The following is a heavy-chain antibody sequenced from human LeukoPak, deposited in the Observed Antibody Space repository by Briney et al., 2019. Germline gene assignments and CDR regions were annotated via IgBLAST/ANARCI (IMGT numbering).Heavy chain of an antibody. J-gene: IGHJ4*02. Sequence: SGGSLRLSCAASGFTVDSNYLSWVRQAPGKGLEWVSSISSSSSYIYYADSVKGRFTISRDNAKNSLYLQMNSLRAEDTAVYYCAREEGDYWGQGTLVTVSS. CDR2: ISSSSSYI. CDR1: GFTVDSNY. CDR3: AREEGDY. V-gene: IGHV3-21*01.